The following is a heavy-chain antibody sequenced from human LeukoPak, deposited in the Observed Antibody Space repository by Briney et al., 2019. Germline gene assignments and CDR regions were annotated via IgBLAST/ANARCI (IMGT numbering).Heavy chain of an antibody. J-gene: IGHJ6*02. CDR2: IYYSGST. V-gene: IGHV4-39*07. CDR3: ARFKGDGYPRGLPYYGMDV. Sequence: PSETLSLTCTVSGGSISSSSYYWGWIRQPPGKGLEGIGSIYYSGSTYYNPSLKSRVTISVDTSKNQFSLKLSSVTAADTAVYYCARFKGDGYPRGLPYYGMDVWGQGTTVTVSS. D-gene: IGHD5-24*01. CDR1: GGSISSSSYY.